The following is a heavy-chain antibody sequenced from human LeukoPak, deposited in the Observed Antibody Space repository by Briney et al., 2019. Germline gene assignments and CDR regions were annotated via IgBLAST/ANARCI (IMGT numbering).Heavy chain of an antibody. CDR3: GRDGSGSPDY. CDR2: ISSSGSTK. D-gene: IGHD5-12*01. CDR1: GFTFSADY. Sequence: GGSLRLSCAAAGFTFSADYRGWIAQGPGKGLEGVSYISSSGSTKYYANSVKGRFTISTDNAKNSLYLQMNSLRAEDTAVYYCGRDGSGSPDYWGQGTLVTVSS. V-gene: IGHV3-11*01. J-gene: IGHJ4*02.